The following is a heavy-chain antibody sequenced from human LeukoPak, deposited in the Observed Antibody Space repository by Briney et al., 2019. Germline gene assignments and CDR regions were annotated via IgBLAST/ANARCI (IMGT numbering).Heavy chain of an antibody. CDR2: IWYDGSNK. CDR1: GFTFSSYG. V-gene: IGHV3-33*08. D-gene: IGHD6-19*01. Sequence: GGSLRLSCAASGFTFSSYGMHWVRQAPGKGLEWVAVIWYDGSNKYYADSVKGRFTISRDNSKNTLYLQMNSLRAEDTAVYYCARLHWLGQAFDIWGQGTMVTVSS. J-gene: IGHJ3*02. CDR3: ARLHWLGQAFDI.